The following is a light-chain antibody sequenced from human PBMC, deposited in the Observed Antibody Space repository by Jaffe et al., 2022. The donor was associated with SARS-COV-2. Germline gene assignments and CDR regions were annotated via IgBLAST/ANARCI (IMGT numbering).Light chain of an antibody. CDR3: ETWDGSMSAAV. V-gene: IGLV1-51*02. CDR2: ENH. J-gene: IGLJ3*02. Sequence: QSVLTQPPSVSAAPGQKVTISCSGSSSNIGQDYVSWYQQVPGTAPKLLIYENHKRASGIPDRFSGSKSGSSATLGITGLQTGDEADYYCETWDGSMSAAVFGGGTKLTVL. CDR1: SSNIGQDY.